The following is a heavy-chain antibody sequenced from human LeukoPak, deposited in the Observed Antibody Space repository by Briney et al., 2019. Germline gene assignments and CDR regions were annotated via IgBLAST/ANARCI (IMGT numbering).Heavy chain of an antibody. J-gene: IGHJ3*02. Sequence: GRSLRLSCAASGFTFSSYAMHWVRQAPGKGLEWVAFIRYDGSNKYYADSVKGRFTISRDNSKNTLYLQMNSLRAEDTAVYYCAKEEGIIVLMVYAHDAFDIWGQGTMVTVSS. CDR1: GFTFSSYA. D-gene: IGHD2-8*01. V-gene: IGHV3-30*02. CDR2: IRYDGSNK. CDR3: AKEEGIIVLMVYAHDAFDI.